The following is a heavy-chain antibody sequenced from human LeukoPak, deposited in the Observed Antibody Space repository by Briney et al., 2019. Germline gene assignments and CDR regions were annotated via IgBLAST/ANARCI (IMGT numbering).Heavy chain of an antibody. CDR3: ARDSRLGNGYSFYAFDI. CDR2: IIPIFGTT. J-gene: IGHJ3*02. V-gene: IGHV1-69*13. CDR1: GGTFRTNA. D-gene: IGHD3-22*01. Sequence: SVKVSCKASGGTFRTNAISWVRQAPGQGLEWMGGIIPIFGTTNYAQKFQGRVTITADESTTTAYMELSSLRSEDTAVYYCARDSRLGNGYSFYAFDIWGQGTMVTVSS.